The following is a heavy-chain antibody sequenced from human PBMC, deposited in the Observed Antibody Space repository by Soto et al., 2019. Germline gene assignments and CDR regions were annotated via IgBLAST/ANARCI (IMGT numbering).Heavy chain of an antibody. J-gene: IGHJ3*02. CDR1: GFTFSSYG. V-gene: IGHV3-30*18. CDR3: AKELWACSSWYATDDAFDI. CDR2: ISYDGSNK. Sequence: QVQLVESGGGVVQPGRSLRLSCAASGFTFSSYGMHWVRQAPGTGLEWVAVISYDGSNKYYADSVKGRFTISRDNSKNTLYLQMNSLRAEDTAVYYCAKELWACSSWYATDDAFDIWGQGTMVTVSS. D-gene: IGHD6-13*01.